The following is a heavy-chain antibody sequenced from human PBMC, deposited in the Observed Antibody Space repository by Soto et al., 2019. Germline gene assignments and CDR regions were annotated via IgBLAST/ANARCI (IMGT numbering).Heavy chain of an antibody. CDR3: ARSLSHLASRAEGVYFDY. Sequence: EVQLVESGGGLVQPGGSLRLSCAASGFTFSSYWMSWVRQAPGKGLEWVANIRQDGSGNFYVDSMKGRITVSRDNAKNSLFLQMSRLTAEDTAVYYCARSLSHLASRAEGVYFDYWGQGTLVTVSS. CDR2: IRQDGSGN. CDR1: GFTFSSYW. V-gene: IGHV3-7*01. D-gene: IGHD6-6*01. J-gene: IGHJ4*02.